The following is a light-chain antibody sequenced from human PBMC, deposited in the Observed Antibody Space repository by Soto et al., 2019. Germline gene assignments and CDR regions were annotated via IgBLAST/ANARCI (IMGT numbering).Light chain of an antibody. V-gene: IGLV2-14*01. CDR2: EVR. CDR1: SSDVGGYNY. J-gene: IGLJ1*01. CDR3: NSYTSSNTPFV. Sequence: QSVLTQPASVSGSPGQSITISCTGSSSDVGGYNYVSWYQQHPSEVPKLMIYEVRNRPTGISNRFSGSKSGNTASLTISGLRAEDEADYYCNSYTSSNTPFVFGTGTKVTVL.